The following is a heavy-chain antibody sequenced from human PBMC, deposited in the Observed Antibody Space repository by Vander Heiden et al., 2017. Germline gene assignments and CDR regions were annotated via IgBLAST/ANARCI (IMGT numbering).Heavy chain of an antibody. CDR1: GFPFSTYG. Sequence: EMQLFESGGGLVQAGRSLRLSYGASGFPFSTYGMAWVRQAPGKGLEWVSGISGGGGNTYYADSVKGRFTISRDNSKNTLYLQMGSLRAEDTAVYYCATYSSAWGFGYWGQGTPVTVSS. CDR2: ISGGGGNT. D-gene: IGHD6-19*01. CDR3: ATYSSAWGFGY. J-gene: IGHJ4*02. V-gene: IGHV3-23*01.